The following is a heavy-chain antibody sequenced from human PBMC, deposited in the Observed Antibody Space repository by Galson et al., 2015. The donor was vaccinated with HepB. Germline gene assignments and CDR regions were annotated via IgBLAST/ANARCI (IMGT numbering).Heavy chain of an antibody. Sequence: SLRLSCAASGFTFSSYSMNWVRQAPGKGLEWVSSISSSSSYIYYADSVKGRFTISRDNAKNSLYLQMNSLRAEDTAVYYCARAGSVVGARPRNWFDPWGQGTLVTVSS. CDR2: ISSSSSYI. V-gene: IGHV3-21*01. CDR3: ARAGSVVGARPRNWFDP. J-gene: IGHJ5*02. D-gene: IGHD1-26*01. CDR1: GFTFSSYS.